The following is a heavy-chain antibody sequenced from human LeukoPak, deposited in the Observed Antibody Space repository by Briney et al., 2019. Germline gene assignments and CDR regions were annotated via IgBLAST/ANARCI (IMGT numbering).Heavy chain of an antibody. J-gene: IGHJ4*02. CDR2: IIPIFGTA. V-gene: IGHV1-69*13. CDR3: ARASSDDTAMATPFAY. Sequence: SVKVSCKASGGTFSKYSINWVRQAPGQGLEWMGGIIPIFGTANYVQKLQGRVTITADESTRTAYMELSRLRSEDTAVYYCARASSDDTAMATPFAYWGQGTLVTVSS. D-gene: IGHD5-18*01. CDR1: GGTFSKYS.